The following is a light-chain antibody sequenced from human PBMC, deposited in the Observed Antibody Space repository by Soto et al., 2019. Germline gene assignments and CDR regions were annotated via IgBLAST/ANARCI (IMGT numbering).Light chain of an antibody. J-gene: IGLJ2*01. CDR3: RSCTTTDAILV. Sequence: QSALTQPASVSGSPGQSITISCTGTSSHVGAYNFVSWYQHHPGRAPKLIIYEVTIRPSGVSNRFSGSKSGNTASLTISGLQAEHEADYSCRSCTTTDAILVFGGGTKVTLL. CDR1: SSHVGAYNF. CDR2: EVT. V-gene: IGLV2-14*01.